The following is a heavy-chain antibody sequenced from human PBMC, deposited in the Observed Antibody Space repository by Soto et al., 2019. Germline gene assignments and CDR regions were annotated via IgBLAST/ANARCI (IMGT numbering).Heavy chain of an antibody. Sequence: QVQLVQSGAEVKKPGSSVKVSCKASEGTFSSYDIDWVRQAPGQGLEWMGGIIPLFGTPSYAQRFQDRVTITADEASSTAYMELSSLRSEDTAVYYCARVIDRQQLSAFDIWGQGTVVTVSS. D-gene: IGHD6-13*01. CDR2: IIPLFGTP. V-gene: IGHV1-69*01. J-gene: IGHJ3*02. CDR3: ARVIDRQQLSAFDI. CDR1: EGTFSSYD.